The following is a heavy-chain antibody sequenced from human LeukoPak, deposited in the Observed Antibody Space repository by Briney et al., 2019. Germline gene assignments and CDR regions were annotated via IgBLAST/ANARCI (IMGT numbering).Heavy chain of an antibody. D-gene: IGHD1-26*01. CDR1: GGSFSDYY. Sequence: SETLSLTCAVYGGSFSDYYWSWIRQPPGKGLEWIGEINHSGSTNYNPSLKSRVTISVDTSKNQFSLKLSSVTAADTAVYYCARSYSGSYYCAFDIWGQGTMVTVSS. CDR2: INHSGST. J-gene: IGHJ3*02. V-gene: IGHV4-34*01. CDR3: ARSYSGSYYCAFDI.